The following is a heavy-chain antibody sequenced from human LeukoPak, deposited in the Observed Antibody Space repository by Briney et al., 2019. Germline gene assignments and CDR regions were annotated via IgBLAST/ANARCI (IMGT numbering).Heavy chain of an antibody. J-gene: IGHJ4*02. Sequence: PGRSLRLSCTASGFTFGDYAMSWVRQAPGKGLEWVSFIRSKAYGGTTEYAASVKGRVTISRDDSTSIAYLQMNSLKTEDTAVYYCTRVSLVAASVFFDYWGQGTLVTVSS. CDR3: TRVSLVAASVFFDY. CDR1: GFTFGDYA. CDR2: IRSKAYGGTT. V-gene: IGHV3-49*04. D-gene: IGHD2-15*01.